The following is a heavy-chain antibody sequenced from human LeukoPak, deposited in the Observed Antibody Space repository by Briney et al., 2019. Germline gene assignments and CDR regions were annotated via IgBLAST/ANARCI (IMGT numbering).Heavy chain of an antibody. CDR3: ARDMEGSGSYILYYYYGMDV. V-gene: IGHV3-11*04. CDR1: GFTFSDYY. D-gene: IGHD3-10*01. J-gene: IGHJ6*02. Sequence: GGSLRLSCAASGFTFSDYYMSWIRQAPGKGLEWVSYISSSSSTIYYADSVKGRFTISRDNAKNSLYLQMNSLRAEDTAVYYCARDMEGSGSYILYYYYGMDVWGQGTTVTVPS. CDR2: ISSSSSTI.